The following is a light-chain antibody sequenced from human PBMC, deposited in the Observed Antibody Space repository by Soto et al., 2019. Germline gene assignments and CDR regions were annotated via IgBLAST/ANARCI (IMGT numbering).Light chain of an antibody. J-gene: IGLJ2*01. CDR3: AAWDDSLNGLV. CDR2: TSN. CDR1: SSNIGSNP. V-gene: IGLV1-44*01. Sequence: QSVLTQPPSASVAPGQRVAISCSGSSSNIGSNPVNWYQQVPGTVPKLLIHTSNQRPSGVPDRFSGSKSGTSASLAISGLQSEDEADYYCAAWDDSLNGLVFGGGTKVNVL.